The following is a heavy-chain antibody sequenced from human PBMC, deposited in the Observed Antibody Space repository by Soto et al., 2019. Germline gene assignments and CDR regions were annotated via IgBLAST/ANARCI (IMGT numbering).Heavy chain of an antibody. Sequence: SETLSLTCAVYGGSFSGYYWSWIRQPPGKGLEWIGEINHSGSTNYNPSLKSRVTISVDTSKNQFSLKLSSVTAADTAVYYCARGPLTSSVWFDPWGQGTLVTVS. D-gene: IGHD2-2*01. CDR1: GGSFSGYY. V-gene: IGHV4-34*01. CDR3: ARGPLTSSVWFDP. CDR2: INHSGST. J-gene: IGHJ5*02.